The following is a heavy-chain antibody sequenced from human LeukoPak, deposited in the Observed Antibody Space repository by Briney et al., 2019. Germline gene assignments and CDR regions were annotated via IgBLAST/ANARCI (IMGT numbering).Heavy chain of an antibody. CDR3: AKSLTTVKRGNFDS. CDR2: ISGSGANT. CDR1: GFTFSSYA. D-gene: IGHD4-17*01. V-gene: IGHV3-23*01. J-gene: IGHJ4*02. Sequence: GGSLRLSCAASGFTFSSYAMGWVRQAPGKGLEWVSVISGSGANTYYADSVKGRFTISRDNSKNTLYLQMNSLRAEDTAVFFCAKSLTTVKRGNFDSWGQGTLVTVSS.